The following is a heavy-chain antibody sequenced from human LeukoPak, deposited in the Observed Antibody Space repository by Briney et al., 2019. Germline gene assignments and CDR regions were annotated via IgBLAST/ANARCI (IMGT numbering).Heavy chain of an antibody. Sequence: GESLKISCEASGYSFTTYWICWVRQMPGKVLEWMGIIYPDDSDTKYSPSFQGQVTISADRSISTASLQWSGLKASDTAVYYCARQRGGHYYGSGSYYKGNYYYYGMDVWGQGTTVTVSS. V-gene: IGHV5-51*01. CDR3: ARQRGGHYYGSGSYYKGNYYYYGMDV. CDR2: IYPDDSDT. J-gene: IGHJ6*02. D-gene: IGHD3-10*01. CDR1: GYSFTTYW.